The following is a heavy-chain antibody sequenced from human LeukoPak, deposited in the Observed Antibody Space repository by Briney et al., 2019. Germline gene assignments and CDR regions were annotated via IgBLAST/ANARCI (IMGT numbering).Heavy chain of an antibody. J-gene: IGHJ6*03. V-gene: IGHV3-23*01. CDR2: IGGSGGST. CDR3: AKPHIAAADYYYYYMDV. Sequence: PGGSLRLSCEASGFPFSRYSMNWVRRAPGKGLEWVSAIGGSGGSTNYADSVKGRFTISRDNSRNTLFLQMNSLRAEDTALYYCAKPHIAAADYYYYYMDVWGKGTTVTVSS. CDR1: GFPFSRYS. D-gene: IGHD6-13*01.